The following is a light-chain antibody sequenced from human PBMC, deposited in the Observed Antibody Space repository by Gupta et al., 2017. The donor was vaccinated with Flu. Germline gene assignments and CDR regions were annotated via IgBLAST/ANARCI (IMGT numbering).Light chain of an antibody. CDR3: AAWDDSLNVL. J-gene: IGLJ2*01. CDR2: SNN. CDR1: SSNIGSNT. Sequence: QRVTISCSGSSSNIGSNTVNWYQQLPGTAPKLLIYSNNQRPSGVPDRFSSSKSGTSASLAISGLQSEDEADYYCAAWDDSLNVLFGGGTKLTVL. V-gene: IGLV1-44*01.